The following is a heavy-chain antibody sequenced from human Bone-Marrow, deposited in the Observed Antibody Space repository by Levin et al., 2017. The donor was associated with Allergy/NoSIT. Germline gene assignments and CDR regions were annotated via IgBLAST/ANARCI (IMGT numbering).Heavy chain of an antibody. CDR1: GVNFRRHA. D-gene: IGHD3-10*01. V-gene: IGHV3-30-3*01. CDR3: AREPDFGSYYLDY. Sequence: PGESLKISCEASGVNFRRHAMHWVRQTPGKGLEWVALISSDGTSKHYTDSVKGRFTISRDNSKNTVHLEMNSLRAEDTAIYFCAREPDFGSYYLDYWGQGTLVTVST. CDR2: ISSDGTSK. J-gene: IGHJ4*02.